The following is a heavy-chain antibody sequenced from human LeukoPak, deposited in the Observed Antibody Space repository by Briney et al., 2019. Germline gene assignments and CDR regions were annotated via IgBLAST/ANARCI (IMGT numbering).Heavy chain of an antibody. CDR3: AKGAQYTYSYGLDY. D-gene: IGHD5-18*01. J-gene: IGHJ4*02. CDR1: GFSFNDYA. CDR2: VSFNSGSI. V-gene: IGHV3-9*01. Sequence: PGGSLRLSCAASGFSFNDYAMHWVRQAPGKGLEWVSGVSFNSGSIGYAESVKGRFTISRDNAQNSLYLQMNSLKPEDTALYYCAKGAQYTYSYGLDYWGQGTLVTVSS.